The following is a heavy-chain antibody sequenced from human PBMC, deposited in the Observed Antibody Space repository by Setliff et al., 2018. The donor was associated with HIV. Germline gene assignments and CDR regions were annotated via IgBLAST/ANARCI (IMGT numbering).Heavy chain of an antibody. CDR2: VYYSGTT. CDR3: ASGYGSGSYPGD. CDR1: GGSISSSSYY. J-gene: IGHJ4*02. Sequence: PSETLSLTCTVSGGSISSSSYYWGWIRQPPGKGLEWIGSVYYSGTTYYNPSLESRVTISVDTSKNQFSLKLSSVTAADTAVYYCASGYGSGSYPGDWGQGTLGTVSS. V-gene: IGHV4-39*07. D-gene: IGHD3-10*01.